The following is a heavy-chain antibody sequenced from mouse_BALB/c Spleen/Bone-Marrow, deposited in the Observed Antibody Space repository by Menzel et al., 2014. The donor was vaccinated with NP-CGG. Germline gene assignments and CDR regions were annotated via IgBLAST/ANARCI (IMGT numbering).Heavy chain of an antibody. D-gene: IGHD1-1*01. V-gene: IGHV14-3*02. Sequence: EAKLQESGAELVKPGASVKLSCTASGFNIKDTYMHWVKQRPEQGLEWIGRIDPANGNTKYDPKFQGKATITADTSSNTAYLQLSSLTSEDTAVYYCAFYYYGSSLFAYWGQGTLVTVSA. CDR1: GFNIKDTY. CDR3: AFYYYGSSLFAY. J-gene: IGHJ3*01. CDR2: IDPANGNT.